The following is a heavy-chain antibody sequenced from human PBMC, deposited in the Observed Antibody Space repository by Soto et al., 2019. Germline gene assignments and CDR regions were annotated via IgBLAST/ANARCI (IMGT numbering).Heavy chain of an antibody. J-gene: IGHJ5*02. CDR2: ISLYSDGT. CDR1: VSSFSHYG. D-gene: IGHD2-2*01. Sequence: VSWEKSVSSFSHYGITWVRQAPGQPLEWLGWISLYSDGTNYAQKFQGRVSMTTDTSTTTAYMELRSLRSDDTAVYYCARVVPGAEAWFGPWGQGTLVIVSS. V-gene: IGHV1-18*01. CDR3: ARVVPGAEAWFGP.